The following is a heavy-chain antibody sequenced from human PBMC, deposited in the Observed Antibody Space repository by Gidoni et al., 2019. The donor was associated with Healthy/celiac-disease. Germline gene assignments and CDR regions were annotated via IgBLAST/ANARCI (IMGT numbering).Heavy chain of an antibody. V-gene: IGHV5-51*03. CDR2: IYPGDSDT. Sequence: EVQLVQSGAEVKKPGESLKISCTGSGYSFTSYWIGWVRQMPGKGLEWMGIIYPGDSDTRYSPAFQGQVTISADKSISTAYLQWSSLKASDTAMYYCARVYYDILTGSNWFDPWGQGTLVTVSS. J-gene: IGHJ5*02. CDR3: ARVYYDILTGSNWFDP. D-gene: IGHD3-9*01. CDR1: GYSFTSYW.